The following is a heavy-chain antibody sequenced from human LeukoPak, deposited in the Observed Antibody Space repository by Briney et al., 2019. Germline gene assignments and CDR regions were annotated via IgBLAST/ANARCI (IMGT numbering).Heavy chain of an antibody. V-gene: IGHV1-2*02. Sequence: GASVKVSCKASGYTFSTYGINWVRQAPGQGLEWMGWINPNSGGTNYAQKFQGRVTMTRDTFISTAYMELSRLRSDDTAVYYCAREVLAKNYGMDVWGQGTTVTVSS. J-gene: IGHJ6*02. CDR2: INPNSGGT. CDR3: AREVLAKNYGMDV. CDR1: GYTFSTYG. D-gene: IGHD2-8*02.